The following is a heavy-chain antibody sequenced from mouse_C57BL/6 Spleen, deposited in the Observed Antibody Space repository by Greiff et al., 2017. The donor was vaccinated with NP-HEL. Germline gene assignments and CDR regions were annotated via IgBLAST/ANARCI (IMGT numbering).Heavy chain of an antibody. CDR3: AREKAYYSNSAWFAY. CDR1: GYTFTDYY. V-gene: IGHV1-26*01. CDR2: INPNNGGT. J-gene: IGHJ3*01. Sequence: VQLQQSGPELVKPGASVKISCKASGYTFTDYYMNWVKQSHGKSLEWIGDINPNNGGTSYNQKFKGKATLTVDKSSSTAYMELRSLTSEDSAVYYCAREKAYYSNSAWFAYWGQGTLVTVSA. D-gene: IGHD2-5*01.